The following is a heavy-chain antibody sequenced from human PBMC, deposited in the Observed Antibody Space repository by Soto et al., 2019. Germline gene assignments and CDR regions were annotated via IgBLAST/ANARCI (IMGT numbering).Heavy chain of an antibody. CDR3: ATAGYYDSSGYYNWFDA. Sequence: ASVKVSCKVSGYTLTELSMHWVRQAPGKGLEWMGGFDPEDGETIYAQKFQGRVTMTEDTSTDTAYMELSSLRSEDTAVYYCATAGYYDSSGYYNWFDAWGQGTLVTVSS. J-gene: IGHJ5*02. CDR2: FDPEDGET. V-gene: IGHV1-24*01. CDR1: GYTLTELS. D-gene: IGHD3-22*01.